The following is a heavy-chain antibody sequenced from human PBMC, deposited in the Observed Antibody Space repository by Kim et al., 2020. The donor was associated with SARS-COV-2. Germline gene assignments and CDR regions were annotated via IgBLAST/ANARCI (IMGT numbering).Heavy chain of an antibody. V-gene: IGHV1-18*01. Sequence: ASVKVSCKASGDSFTKFGFNWVRQAPGQGLEWMGYISAYDGERDHAQKFQDRVDMTTDTSTTTAYLEVRGLRSDDTALYYCATSYIAYDNTPCLLTWGQGTLVTVSS. CDR1: GDSFTKFG. CDR3: ATSYIAYDNTPCLLT. D-gene: IGHD2-15*01. CDR2: ISAYDGER. J-gene: IGHJ1*01.